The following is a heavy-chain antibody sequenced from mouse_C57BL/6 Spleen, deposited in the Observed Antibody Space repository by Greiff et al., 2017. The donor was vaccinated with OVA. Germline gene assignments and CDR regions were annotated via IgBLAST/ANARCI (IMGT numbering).Heavy chain of an antibody. V-gene: IGHV14-2*01. J-gene: IGHJ4*01. Sequence: VQLQQSGAELVKPGASVKLSCTASGFNITDYYMHWVKQRTEQGLEWIGRIDPEDGETKYAPKFQGKATITSDTSSNTAYLQLSSLTSEDTAVDYGARILYYGSSYYAMDYWGQGTSVTVSS. D-gene: IGHD1-1*01. CDR1: GFNITDYY. CDR2: IDPEDGET. CDR3: ARILYYGSSYYAMDY.